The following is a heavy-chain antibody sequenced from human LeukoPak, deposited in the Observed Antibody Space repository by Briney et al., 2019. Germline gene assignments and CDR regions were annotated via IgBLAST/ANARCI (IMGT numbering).Heavy chain of an antibody. CDR2: TYYSGST. CDR1: GGSISSYS. CDR3: GRGAPLTVGASRAFDI. V-gene: IGHV4-59*01. D-gene: IGHD1-26*01. Sequence: PSETLSLTCTVSGGSISSYSWSWIRQPPGKGLEWIGYTYYSGSTNYNPSLKSRVTISVDTSKNQFSLKLSSVTAADTAVYYCGRGAPLTVGASRAFDIWGQGTMVTVSS. J-gene: IGHJ3*02.